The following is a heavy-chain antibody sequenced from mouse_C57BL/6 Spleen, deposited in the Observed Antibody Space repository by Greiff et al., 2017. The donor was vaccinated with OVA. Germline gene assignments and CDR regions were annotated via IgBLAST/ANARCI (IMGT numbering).Heavy chain of an antibody. J-gene: IGHJ2*01. D-gene: IGHD3-2*02. CDR3: ARTKDSSGFDY. V-gene: IGHV1-50*01. CDR2: IDPSDSFT. CDR1: GYTFTSYW. Sequence: QVQLKQPGAELVKPGASVKLSCKASGYTFTSYWMQWVKQRPGQGLEWIGEIDPSDSFTNYNQKFKGKATLTVDTSSSTAYMQLSSLTSEDSAVYYCARTKDSSGFDYWGQGTTLTVSS.